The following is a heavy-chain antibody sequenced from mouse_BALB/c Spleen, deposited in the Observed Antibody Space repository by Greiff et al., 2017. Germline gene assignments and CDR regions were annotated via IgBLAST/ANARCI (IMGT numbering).Heavy chain of an antibody. Sequence: QVQLQQSGAELAKPGASVKMSCKASGYTFTSYWMHWVKQRHGQGLEWIGLINPSTGGTEYNQKFKGKATLTADKSSSTAYMELRSLTSEDSAVYYCARCSSYGYFDVWGEGTTVTVSS. CDR1: GYTFTSYW. CDR3: ARCSSYGYFDV. D-gene: IGHD1-1*01. J-gene: IGHJ1*01. V-gene: IGHV1-7*01. CDR2: INPSTGGT.